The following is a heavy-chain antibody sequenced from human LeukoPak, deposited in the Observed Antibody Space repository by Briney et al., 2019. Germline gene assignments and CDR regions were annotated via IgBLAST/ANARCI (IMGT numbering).Heavy chain of an antibody. CDR2: INPNSGGT. CDR3: ARAYTGGYYLPYAFDI. V-gene: IGHV1-2*02. D-gene: IGHD1-26*01. Sequence: ASVKVSCKASGYTFIDYYMHWVRQAPGQGLEWMGWINPNSGGTNFAQKFQGRVTMTRGTSIGTAYMDLRRLRSDDTAVYYCARAYTGGYYLPYAFDIWGQGTMVTVSS. CDR1: GYTFIDYY. J-gene: IGHJ3*02.